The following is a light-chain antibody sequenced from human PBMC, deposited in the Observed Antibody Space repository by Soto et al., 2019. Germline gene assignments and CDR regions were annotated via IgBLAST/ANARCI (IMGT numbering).Light chain of an antibody. CDR3: QSYDSSLSGDV. CDR1: SSNIGAGYD. CDR2: GNS. V-gene: IGLV1-40*01. Sequence: QSALTQPPSVSGAPGQRVTISCTGSSSNIGAGYDVHWYQQPPGTAPKLLIYGNSNRPSGVPERFSGSKSGTSASLAITGLQAEDEADYYCQSYDSSLSGDVFGTGTKVTVL. J-gene: IGLJ1*01.